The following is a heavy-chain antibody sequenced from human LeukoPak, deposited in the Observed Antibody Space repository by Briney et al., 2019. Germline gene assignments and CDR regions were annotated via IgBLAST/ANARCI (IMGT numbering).Heavy chain of an antibody. CDR3: ATERGLITMVRGVTIDY. D-gene: IGHD3-10*01. Sequence: GASVKVSCKASGYTFTGYYMHWVRQAPGQGLEWMGRINPNSGGTNYAQKFQGRVTMTRDTSVSTAYMELSRLRSDDTAVYYCATERGLITMVRGVTIDYWGQGTLVTVSS. V-gene: IGHV1-2*06. CDR1: GYTFTGYY. CDR2: INPNSGGT. J-gene: IGHJ4*02.